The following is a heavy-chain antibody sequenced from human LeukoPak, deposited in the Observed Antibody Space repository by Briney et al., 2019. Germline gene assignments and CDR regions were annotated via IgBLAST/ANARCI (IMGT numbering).Heavy chain of an antibody. CDR3: ARGTTYYYDSSRVLWPAYFDY. CDR2: IYYSGST. Sequence: SETLSLTCTVSGGSISSYYWSWIRQPPGKGLEWNGYIYYSGSTNYNPSLKSRVTISVDTSKNQVSLKLSSVTAADTAVYYCARGTTYYYDSSRVLWPAYFDYWGQGTLVTVSS. D-gene: IGHD3-22*01. CDR1: GGSISSYY. J-gene: IGHJ4*02. V-gene: IGHV4-59*01.